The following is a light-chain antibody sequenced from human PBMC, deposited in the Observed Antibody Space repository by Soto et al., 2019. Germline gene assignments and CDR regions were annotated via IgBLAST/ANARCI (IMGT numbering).Light chain of an antibody. Sequence: QSALTQPRSVSGSPGQSVTISCTGTRSDVGGYNFVSWYQQYPGKAPKLMIYDLTQRPSGVPDRFSASKSGNTASLTISGLQADDEADYYCCSYAGTNTFVLFGGGTKLTVL. CDR1: RSDVGGYNF. CDR2: DLT. V-gene: IGLV2-11*01. J-gene: IGLJ2*01. CDR3: CSYAGTNTFVL.